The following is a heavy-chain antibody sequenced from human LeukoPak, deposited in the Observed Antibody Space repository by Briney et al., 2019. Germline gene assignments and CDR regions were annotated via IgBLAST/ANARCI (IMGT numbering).Heavy chain of an antibody. V-gene: IGHV3-48*03. J-gene: IGHJ6*03. CDR2: ISSSGSTI. Sequence: GGSLRLSCAASGFTFSNYEMNWVRQAPGKGLEWVSYISSSGSTIYYADSVKGRFTISRDSAKNSLYLQMNSLRAEDTAVYYCARVSAKHTPPQSRNYYYMDVWGKGTTVTISS. D-gene: IGHD3-10*01. CDR3: ARVSAKHTPPQSRNYYYMDV. CDR1: GFTFSNYE.